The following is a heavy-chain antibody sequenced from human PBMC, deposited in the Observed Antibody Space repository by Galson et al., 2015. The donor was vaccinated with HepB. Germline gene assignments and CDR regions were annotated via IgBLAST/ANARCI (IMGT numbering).Heavy chain of an antibody. J-gene: IGHJ5*02. CDR1: GFTFNTAW. CDR2: ITSITDGGTT. CDR3: TTWGGDYVGH. V-gene: IGHV3-15*01. D-gene: IGHD4-17*01. Sequence: SLRLSCAASGFTFNTAWMSWVRQAPGKGLEWVAQITSITDGGTTDYAAPVKGRFTISRDDSRNRLYLQLDSLKIEDTGVYYCTTWGGDYVGHWGQGTLVTVSS.